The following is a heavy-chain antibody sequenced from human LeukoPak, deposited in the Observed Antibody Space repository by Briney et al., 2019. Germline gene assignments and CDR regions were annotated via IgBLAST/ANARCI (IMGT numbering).Heavy chain of an antibody. CDR1: GFTFSSYA. J-gene: IGHJ4*02. V-gene: IGHV3-23*01. D-gene: IGHD2-15*01. Sequence: GGSLRLSCAASGFTFSSYAMSWVCQAPGKGLEWVSAISGSGGSTYYADSVKGRFTISRDNSKNTLYLQMNSLRAEDTAVYYCAPDIVVVVAAFWGQGTLVTVSS. CDR2: ISGSGGST. CDR3: APDIVVVVAAF.